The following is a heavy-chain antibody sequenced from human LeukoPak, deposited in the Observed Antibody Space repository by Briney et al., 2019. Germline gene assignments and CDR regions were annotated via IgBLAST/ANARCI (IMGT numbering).Heavy chain of an antibody. J-gene: IGHJ4*02. CDR1: GGTFSSYA. CDR2: IIPILGIA. D-gene: IGHD3-16*01. Sequence: GASVKVSCKASGGTFSSYAISWVRQAPGQGLEWMGRIIPILGIANYAQKFQGRVTITADKSTSTAYMEPSSLRSEDTAVYYCARDWGKGSTETYWGQGTLVTVSS. CDR3: ARDWGKGSTETY. V-gene: IGHV1-69*04.